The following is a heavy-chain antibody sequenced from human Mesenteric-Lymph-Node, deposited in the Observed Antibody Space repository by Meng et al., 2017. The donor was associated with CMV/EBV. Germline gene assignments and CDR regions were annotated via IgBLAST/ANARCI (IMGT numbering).Heavy chain of an antibody. Sequence: SETLSLTCTVSGGSISSYYWSWIRQPAGKGLEWIGRIYTSGSTNYNPSLKSRVTMSVDTSKNQFSLKLSSVTAADTAVYYCARAGLTTVVTPIDYWGQGTLVTVSS. CDR2: IYTSGST. V-gene: IGHV4-4*07. D-gene: IGHD4-23*01. J-gene: IGHJ4*02. CDR1: GGSISSYY. CDR3: ARAGLTTVVTPIDY.